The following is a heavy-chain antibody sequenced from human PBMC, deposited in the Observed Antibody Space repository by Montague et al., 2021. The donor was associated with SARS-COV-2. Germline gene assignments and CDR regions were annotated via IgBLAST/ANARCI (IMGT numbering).Heavy chain of an antibody. J-gene: IGHJ4*02. CDR3: AREGGGSGSYYYSFDY. V-gene: IGHV4-59*01. CDR1: SGSISSYY. D-gene: IGHD3-10*01. Sequence: SETLSLTCTVSSGSISSYYWSWIRQPPGKGLEWIGYIYYSGSTNYNPSLKSRVTISVDTSKNQFSLRLSSVTAADTAVYYCAREGGGSGSYYYSFDYWGQGTLVTVSS. CDR2: IYYSGST.